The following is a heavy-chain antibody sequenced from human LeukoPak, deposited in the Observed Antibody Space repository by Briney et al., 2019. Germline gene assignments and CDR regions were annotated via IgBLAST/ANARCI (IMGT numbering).Heavy chain of an antibody. Sequence: SETLSLTCAVYGGSFSGYYWSWIRQPPGKGLEWIGEINHSGSTNYNPSLKSRVTISVDTSKNQFSLKLSSVTAADTAVYYCARRHGDRAHFDYWGQGTLVTVSS. J-gene: IGHJ4*02. D-gene: IGHD4-17*01. CDR3: ARRHGDRAHFDY. V-gene: IGHV4-34*01. CDR1: GGSFSGYY. CDR2: INHSGST.